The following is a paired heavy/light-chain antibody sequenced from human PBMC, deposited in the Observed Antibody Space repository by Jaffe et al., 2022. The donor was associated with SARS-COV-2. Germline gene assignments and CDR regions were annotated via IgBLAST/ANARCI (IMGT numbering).Heavy chain of an antibody. J-gene: IGHJ5*02. CDR3: ARERGVGAVFMGWST. D-gene: IGHD1-26*01. V-gene: IGHV1-3*04. CDR2: INTGNGKT. Sequence: QVQLVQSGAEVKKPGASVKVSCKASGYTFTTYAMHWVRQAPGQRLEWMGWINTGNGKTRYSERLQGRVTFTRDTTASTVYMELSSMRSEDTAVYYCARERGVGAVFMGWSTWGQGTLVTVSS. CDR1: GYTFTTYA.
Light chain of an antibody. Sequence: DIQMTQSPSTLSASVGDRVTITCRASQSISSWLAWYQQEPGKAPKLLIYKASSLESGVPSRFSGSGSGTEFTLTISSLQPDDFATYYCQQYNSYPRTFGQGTKVEV. CDR1: QSISSW. J-gene: IGKJ1*01. CDR3: QQYNSYPRT. V-gene: IGKV1-5*03. CDR2: KAS.